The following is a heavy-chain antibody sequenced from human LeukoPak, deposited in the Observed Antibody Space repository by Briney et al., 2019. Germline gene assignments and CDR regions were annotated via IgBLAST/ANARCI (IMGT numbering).Heavy chain of an antibody. J-gene: IGHJ4*02. Sequence: PSETLSLTCTVVSGGSISSSSYYWGWIRQPPEKGLEWIGSFYYSGSTYYNPSLKSRVTISADTSNNQFSLKLSSVTAADTAVYYCARLWRAAIDYGGQGILVTASS. CDR2: FYYSGST. D-gene: IGHD1-1*01. CDR3: ARLWRAAIDY. V-gene: IGHV4-39*01. CDR1: GGSISSSSYY.